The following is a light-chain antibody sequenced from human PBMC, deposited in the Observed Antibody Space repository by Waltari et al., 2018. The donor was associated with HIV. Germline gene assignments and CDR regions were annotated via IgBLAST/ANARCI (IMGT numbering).Light chain of an antibody. J-gene: IGLJ3*02. CDR3: GTWDSGLSAVV. CDR1: SSTNGRNA. Sequence: QSVLTQPPSVSAAPGQRVPIPCSGSSSTNGRNAVSWYQQLPGTAPKLLIFDNYKRPSGIPDRFSGSKSGTSATLGITGLQTGDEADYYCGTWDSGLSAVVFGGGTKLTVL. V-gene: IGLV1-51*01. CDR2: DNY.